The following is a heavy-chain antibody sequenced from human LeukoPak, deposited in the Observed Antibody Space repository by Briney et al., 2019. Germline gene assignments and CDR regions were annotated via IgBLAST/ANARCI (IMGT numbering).Heavy chain of an antibody. CDR3: AREWVRGTFDY. CDR2: ISSSGSTI. Sequence: GGSLRLSCAVSGFTFSSYEMNWVRQAPGKGLEWVSYISSSGSTIYYADSVKGRFTISRDNAKNSLYLQMNSLRAEDTALYYCAREWVRGTFDYWGQGTLVTVSS. CDR1: GFTFSSYE. D-gene: IGHD3-10*01. J-gene: IGHJ4*02. V-gene: IGHV3-48*03.